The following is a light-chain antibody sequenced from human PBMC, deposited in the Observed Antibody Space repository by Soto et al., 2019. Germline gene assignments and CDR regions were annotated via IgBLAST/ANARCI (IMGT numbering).Light chain of an antibody. CDR1: SSDVGGYNY. Sequence: QSALTQPASVSGSPGQSITISCTGTSSDVGGYNYVSWYQQHPGKAPKLMIYEVSNRPSGVSNRFSGSKSGNTASLTISGLQAEDEGDYYCNPYTSSNPPNWVFGGGTKPNVL. CDR2: EVS. J-gene: IGLJ3*02. CDR3: NPYTSSNPPNWV. V-gene: IGLV2-14*01.